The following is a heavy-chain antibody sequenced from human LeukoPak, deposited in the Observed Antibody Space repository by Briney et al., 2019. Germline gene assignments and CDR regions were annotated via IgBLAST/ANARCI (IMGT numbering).Heavy chain of an antibody. J-gene: IGHJ4*02. CDR1: GFTFSSYA. V-gene: IGHV3-30-3*01. CDR2: ISYDGSNK. CDR3: AKDESYDSSGYIGY. Sequence: GGSLRLSCAASGFTFSSYAMHWVRQAPGKGLEWVAVISYDGSNKYYADSVKGRFTISRDNSKNTLYLQMNSLRAEDTAVYYCAKDESYDSSGYIGYWGQGTLVTVSS. D-gene: IGHD3-22*01.